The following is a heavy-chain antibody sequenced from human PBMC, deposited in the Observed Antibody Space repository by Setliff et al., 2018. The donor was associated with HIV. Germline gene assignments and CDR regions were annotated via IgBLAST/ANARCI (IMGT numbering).Heavy chain of an antibody. V-gene: IGHV4-39*01. CDR2: VYQSGST. CDR3: ARYPIRCGGGSCSSVGLDY. J-gene: IGHJ4*02. Sequence: PSETLSLTCTVYGASISNSNSYWGWIRQPPGKRLEWLGSVYQSGSTSYNPSLSSRLTISVDTSKNQVSLRLSSVTAEDTAVYYCARYPIRCGGGSCSSVGLDYWGRGTLVTVSS. CDR1: GASISNSNSY. D-gene: IGHD2-15*01.